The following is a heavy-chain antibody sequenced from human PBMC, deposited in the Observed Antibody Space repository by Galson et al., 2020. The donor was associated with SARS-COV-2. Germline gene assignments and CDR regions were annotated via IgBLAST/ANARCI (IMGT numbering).Heavy chain of an antibody. CDR2: IYYTESN. Sequence: SETLSLTCTVSGGSISSSNYYWGWVRQPPGEGLEWIGSIYYTESNYYNPSLTSRVTMSVDTSRNQFALKLSSVTAADTAVYYCARQILTGYYSFYYFDFWGQGTLVTVSS. D-gene: IGHD3-9*01. V-gene: IGHV4-39*01. CDR1: GGSISSSNYY. CDR3: ARQILTGYYSFYYFDF. J-gene: IGHJ4*02.